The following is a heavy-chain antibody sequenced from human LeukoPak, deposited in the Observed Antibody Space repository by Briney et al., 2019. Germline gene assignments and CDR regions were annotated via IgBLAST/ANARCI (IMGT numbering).Heavy chain of an antibody. CDR3: ARESRGLWFGDRYYYYMDV. D-gene: IGHD3-10*01. CDR2: IYTSGST. CDR1: GGSISSGSYY. J-gene: IGHJ6*03. V-gene: IGHV4-61*02. Sequence: SETLSLTCTVSGGSISSGSYYWSWIRQPAGKGLEWIGRIYTSGSTNYNPSLKSRVTISVDTSKNQFSLKLSSVTAADTAVYYCARESRGLWFGDRYYYYMDVWGKGTTVTISS.